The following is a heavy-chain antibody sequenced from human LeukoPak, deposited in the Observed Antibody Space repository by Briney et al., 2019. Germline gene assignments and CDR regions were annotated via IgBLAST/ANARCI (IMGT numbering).Heavy chain of an antibody. CDR3: ARDYLYYYDSSGYCLGY. Sequence: ASVKVSCKASGGTFSSYAISWVRQAPGQGLEWMGGIIPIFGTANYAQKFQGRVTITADESTSTAYMELSSLRSEDTAVYYCARDYLYYYDSSGYCLGYWGQETLVTVSS. D-gene: IGHD3-22*01. J-gene: IGHJ4*02. CDR1: GGTFSSYA. CDR2: IIPIFGTA. V-gene: IGHV1-69*13.